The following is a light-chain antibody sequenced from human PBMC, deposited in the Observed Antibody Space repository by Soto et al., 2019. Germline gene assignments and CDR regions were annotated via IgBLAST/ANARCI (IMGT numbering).Light chain of an antibody. CDR3: SAYIASITSHV. V-gene: IGLV2-18*02. CDR2: AVT. CDR1: SSDVGSHKS. J-gene: IGLJ1*01. Sequence: SALTQPPSVSGSPGQSVTISCSGSSSDVGSHKSVSWYKQAPGTSPKLIIFAVTNRPSGVPDRFSESKSGNTASLTISGLQPEDEADYYCSAYIASITSHVFGTGTKVTVL.